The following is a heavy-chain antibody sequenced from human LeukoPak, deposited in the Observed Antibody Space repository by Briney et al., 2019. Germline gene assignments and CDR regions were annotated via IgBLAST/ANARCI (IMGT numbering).Heavy chain of an antibody. V-gene: IGHV3-30*04. Sequence: PGGSLRLSCAASGFTFSSYAMHWVRQAPGKGLEWVAVISYDGSNKYYADSVKGRFTISRDNSKNTLYLQMNSLRAEDTAVYYCARVIGYSSSWYYFDYWGQGTLVTVSS. CDR2: ISYDGSNK. D-gene: IGHD6-13*01. CDR1: GFTFSSYA. CDR3: ARVIGYSSSWYYFDY. J-gene: IGHJ4*02.